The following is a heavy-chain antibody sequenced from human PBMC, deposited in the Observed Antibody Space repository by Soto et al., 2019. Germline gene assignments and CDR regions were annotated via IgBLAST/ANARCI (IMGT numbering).Heavy chain of an antibody. Sequence: SVKVSCKASVGTFSSYAISWVRQAPGQGLEWMGGIIPIFGTANYAQKFQGRVTITADESTSTAYMELSSLRSEDTAVYYCASIWDIVVVPAAPKLYYYYYGMDVWGQGTTVTVSS. D-gene: IGHD2-2*01. V-gene: IGHV1-69*13. J-gene: IGHJ6*02. CDR2: IIPIFGTA. CDR1: VGTFSSYA. CDR3: ASIWDIVVVPAAPKLYYYYYGMDV.